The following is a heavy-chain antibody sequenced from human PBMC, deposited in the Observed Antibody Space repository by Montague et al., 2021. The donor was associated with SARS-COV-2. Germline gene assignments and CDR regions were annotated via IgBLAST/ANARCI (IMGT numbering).Heavy chain of an antibody. V-gene: IGHV4-31*03. CDR2: IHYSGST. D-gene: IGHD1-26*01. Sequence: TLSLTCTVSGGSIRSENYYWSWIRQHPGKGLEWIGYIHYSGSTDYNPSLNSRVSISLDTSKNQFSLKLRSVTAADTAVYFCARDGTAGDWFDPWGQGTLVTVSS. J-gene: IGHJ5*02. CDR1: GGSIRSENYY. CDR3: ARDGTAGDWFDP.